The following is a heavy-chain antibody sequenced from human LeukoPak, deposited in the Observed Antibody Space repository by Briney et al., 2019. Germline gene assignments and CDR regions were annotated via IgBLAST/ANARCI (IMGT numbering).Heavy chain of an antibody. Sequence: GGSLRLSCAASGFTFSSYWMSWVRQAPGKGLEWVANIKQDGSEKYYVDSVKGRFTISRDNAKNSLYLQVNSLRAEDTAVYYCAKQGRDWLRDYYYYMDVWGKGTTVTISS. J-gene: IGHJ6*03. V-gene: IGHV3-7*03. CDR1: GFTFSSYW. CDR3: AKQGRDWLRDYYYYMDV. D-gene: IGHD3-9*01. CDR2: IKQDGSEK.